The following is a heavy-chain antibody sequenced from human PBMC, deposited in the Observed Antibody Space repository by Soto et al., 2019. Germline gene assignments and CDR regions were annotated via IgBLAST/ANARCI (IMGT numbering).Heavy chain of an antibody. CDR3: ARRRELYVDY. J-gene: IGHJ4*02. D-gene: IGHD1-26*01. V-gene: IGHV4-31*03. CDR2: IYYSGST. CDR1: GGSISSGGYY. Sequence: SETLSLTCTVSGGSISSGGYYWSWIRQHPGKGLEWIGYIYYSGSTYYNPSLKSRVTISVDTSKNQFSLKLSSVTAADTAVYYCARRRELYVDYWGQGTLVTVSS.